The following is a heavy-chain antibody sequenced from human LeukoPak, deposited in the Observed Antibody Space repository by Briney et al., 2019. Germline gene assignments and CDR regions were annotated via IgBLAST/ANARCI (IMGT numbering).Heavy chain of an antibody. CDR1: GFIFKSYA. J-gene: IGHJ4*02. Sequence: PGGSLGLSCAASGFIFKSYAMRWVRQAPGKGLEWVSGISGRGDITNYAASVKGRFTISRNNSNNTVHLHLHGLTLEDSAVYYCAKVIFSSVGIPDYWGQGTRVTVSS. D-gene: IGHD1-26*01. CDR3: AKVIFSSVGIPDY. CDR2: ISGRGDIT. V-gene: IGHV3-23*01.